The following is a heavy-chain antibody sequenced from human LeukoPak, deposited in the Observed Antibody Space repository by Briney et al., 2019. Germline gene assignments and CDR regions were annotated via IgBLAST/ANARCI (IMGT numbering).Heavy chain of an antibody. CDR1: GFTFSDYA. CDR3: VKSSPPPFRY. CDR2: TTGSSGDT. J-gene: IGHJ4*02. V-gene: IGHV3-23*01. Sequence: GGTLRLSCAASGFTFSDYALSWVRQTPGKGLEWVAATTGSSGDTYHADSVKGRFAISRDNSKNTLYLQMNSLRVEDTAVYYCVKSSPPPFRYWGQGTLVTVSS.